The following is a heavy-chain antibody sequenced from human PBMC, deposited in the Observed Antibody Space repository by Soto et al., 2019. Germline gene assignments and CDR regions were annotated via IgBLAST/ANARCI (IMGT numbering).Heavy chain of an antibody. CDR1: GGSFSGYY. J-gene: IGHJ4*02. CDR3: VILALGKFDF. D-gene: IGHD1-26*01. V-gene: IGHV3-23*01. Sequence: LSLTCAVYGGSFSGYYWRWIRQPPGKGLEWVSSISDNADRIFYADSVRGRFTFSRDNSRNKLYLQMNSLRAEDTALYYCVILALGKFDFWGQGNLVPVS. CDR2: ISDNADRI.